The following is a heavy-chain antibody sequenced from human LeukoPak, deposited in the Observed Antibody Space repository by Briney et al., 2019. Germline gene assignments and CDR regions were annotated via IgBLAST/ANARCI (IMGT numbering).Heavy chain of an antibody. CDR2: IYSDGTT. V-gene: IGHV3-53*01. CDR1: GFTFTGNY. J-gene: IGHJ4*02. D-gene: IGHD1-1*01. CDR3: ARDRSGTTWGLRY. Sequence: PGGSLRLSAPASGFTFTGNYMTWVGQARGQGRDWDSVIYSDGTTYSAASVKGRFTISRDNPKNTLYLQMSSLRAEDTAVYYCARDRSGTTWGLRYWGQGTLVTVSS.